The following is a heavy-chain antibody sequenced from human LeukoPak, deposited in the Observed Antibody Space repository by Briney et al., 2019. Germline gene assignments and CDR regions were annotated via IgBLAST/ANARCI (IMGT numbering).Heavy chain of an antibody. J-gene: IGHJ4*02. CDR1: GYTFTSYG. CDR3: ASIDSGSYPRKYYFDY. D-gene: IGHD1-26*01. V-gene: IGHV1-18*01. CDR2: ISAYNGNT. Sequence: ASVKVSCKASGYTFTSYGISWVRQAPGQGLEWMGWISAYNGNTNYAQKLQGRVTMTTDTSTSTAYMELRSLRSDDTAVYYCASIDSGSYPRKYYFDYWGQRTLVTVSS.